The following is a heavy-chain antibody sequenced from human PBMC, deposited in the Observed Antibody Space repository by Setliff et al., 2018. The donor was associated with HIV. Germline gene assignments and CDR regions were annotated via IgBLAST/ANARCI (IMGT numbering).Heavy chain of an antibody. D-gene: IGHD1-26*01. V-gene: IGHV1-18*01. CDR3: ASIVGATGGAFDI. J-gene: IGHJ3*02. CDR2: ISGYNGNT. CDR1: GDTNPSDA. Sequence: ASVKVSCKASGDTNPSDAISWVRQAPGQGLEWMGWISGYNGNTKYAQNMQGRVTMTTDTSTSTAYMELRSLRSDDTAVYYCASIVGATGGAFDIWGQGTMVTVSS.